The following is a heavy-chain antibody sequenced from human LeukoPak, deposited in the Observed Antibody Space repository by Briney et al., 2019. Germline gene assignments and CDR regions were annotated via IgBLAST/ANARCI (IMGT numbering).Heavy chain of an antibody. CDR1: GFTFSGAW. Sequence: GGSLRLSCTASGFTFSGAWMTWVRQAPGKGLEWVSAISGSGGSTYYADSVKGRFTISRDNSKNTLYLQMNSLRAEDTAVYYCAELGITMIGGVWGKGTTVTISS. D-gene: IGHD3-10*02. CDR3: AELGITMIGGV. CDR2: ISGSGGST. V-gene: IGHV3-23*01. J-gene: IGHJ6*04.